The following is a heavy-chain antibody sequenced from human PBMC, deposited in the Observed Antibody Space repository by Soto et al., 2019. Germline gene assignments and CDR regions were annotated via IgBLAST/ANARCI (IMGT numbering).Heavy chain of an antibody. CDR2: INHSGST. CDR3: ARGGIMITFGGLIVLPYYYYGMDV. D-gene: IGHD3-16*02. J-gene: IGHJ6*02. Sequence: KTSETLSLTCSVYGGSFSGYYWSWIRQPPGKGLEWIGEINHSGSTNYNPSPKSRVTISVDTSKNQFPLKLSSVTAADTAVYYCARGGIMITFGGLIVLPYYYYGMDVWGQGTTVTVYS. V-gene: IGHV4-34*01. CDR1: GGSFSGYY.